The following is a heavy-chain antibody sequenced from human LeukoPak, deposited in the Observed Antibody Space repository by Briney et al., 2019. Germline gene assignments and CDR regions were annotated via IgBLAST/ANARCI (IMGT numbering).Heavy chain of an antibody. CDR2: IVVGSGDT. D-gene: IGHD3-22*01. V-gene: IGHV1-58*02. CDR1: GFTFTRPT. J-gene: IGHJ4*02. Sequence: GASVKVPCKASGFTFTRPTMQWVRQARGQRLEWIGWIVVGSGDTNYAQKFQERITFTRDMSTSTAYMELSSLRSEDTAVYYCAAVSPMYYDSSGYSDYWGQGTLVTVSS. CDR3: AAVSPMYYDSSGYSDY.